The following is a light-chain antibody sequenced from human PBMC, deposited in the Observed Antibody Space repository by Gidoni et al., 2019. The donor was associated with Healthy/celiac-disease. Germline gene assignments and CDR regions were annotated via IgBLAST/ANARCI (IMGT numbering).Light chain of an antibody. J-gene: IGKJ1*01. CDR1: QSVSSSY. CDR3: QQYGSSPRS. CDR2: GAS. Sequence: EIVLTQSPATLSLSPGERATLSCRASQSVSSSYLAWYQQKPGQAPRLLIYGASSRATGIPDRFSSSGSGTDFTLTISRLEPEDFAVYYCQQYGSSPRSFGQGTKVEIK. V-gene: IGKV3-20*01.